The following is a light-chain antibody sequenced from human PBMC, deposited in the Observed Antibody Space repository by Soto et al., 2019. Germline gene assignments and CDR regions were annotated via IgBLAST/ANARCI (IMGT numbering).Light chain of an antibody. J-gene: IGLJ1*01. CDR3: SSYTNSSTYV. CDR1: SSDVGGYNY. CDR2: DVS. Sequence: QSALTQPASVSGSPGQSIAISCTGTSSDVGGYNYVSWYQQHPGKAPKLILCDVSNRPSGVSDRFSGSKSGNTASLTISGLQTEDEADYYCSSYTNSSTYVFGTGTKVTVL. V-gene: IGLV2-14*01.